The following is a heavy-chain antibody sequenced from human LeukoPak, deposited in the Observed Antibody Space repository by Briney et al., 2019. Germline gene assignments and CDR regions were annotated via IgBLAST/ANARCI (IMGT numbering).Heavy chain of an antibody. CDR2: IKQDGSEK. Sequence: GGSLRLSCAASGFTFSSYWMSWVRQAPGKGLEWVANIKQDGSEKYYVDSVKGRFTISRDNAKSSLYLQMNSLRAEDTAVYYCASHSSGWTEYFQHWGQGTLVTVSS. D-gene: IGHD6-19*01. CDR3: ASHSSGWTEYFQH. V-gene: IGHV3-7*01. J-gene: IGHJ1*01. CDR1: GFTFSSYW.